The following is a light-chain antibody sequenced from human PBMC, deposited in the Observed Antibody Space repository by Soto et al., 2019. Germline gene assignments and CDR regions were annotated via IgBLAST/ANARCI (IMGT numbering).Light chain of an antibody. V-gene: IGKV3-15*01. CDR1: QSVSTN. CDR3: QQYNNWPALT. Sequence: EIVMTPSPATLSVSPGERATLSCRASQSVSTNLAWYQQKPGQAPRLLIYGASARATGIPATFSGSGSGTEFTLTISSLQSEDFAIYYCQQYNNWPALTFGGGTKVEI. J-gene: IGKJ4*01. CDR2: GAS.